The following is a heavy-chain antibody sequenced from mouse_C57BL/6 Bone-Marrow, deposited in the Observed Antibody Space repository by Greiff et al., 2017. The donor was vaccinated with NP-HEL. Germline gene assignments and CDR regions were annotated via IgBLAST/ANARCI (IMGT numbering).Heavy chain of an antibody. D-gene: IGHD2-4*01. J-gene: IGHJ2*01. Sequence: VQLQQSGAELVRPGASVKLSCTASGFNIKDYYMHWVKQRPEQGLEWIGRIDPEDGDTEYAPKFQGKATMTADTSSNTAYLQLSSLTSEDTAVYYCTTFDYDLCYFDYWGQGTTLTVSS. CDR2: IDPEDGDT. V-gene: IGHV14-1*01. CDR1: GFNIKDYY. CDR3: TTFDYDLCYFDY.